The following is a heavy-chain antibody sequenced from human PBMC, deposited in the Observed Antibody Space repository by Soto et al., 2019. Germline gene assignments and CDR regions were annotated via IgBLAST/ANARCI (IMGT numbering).Heavy chain of an antibody. CDR1: GFTFSSYA. V-gene: IGHV3-23*01. D-gene: IGHD3-3*01. J-gene: IGHJ4*02. CDR2: IGGSGGDT. Sequence: EVQLLASGGGLAQPGGSLRLSCAASGFTFSSYAMSWVRQAPGKGLEWVSGIGGSGGDTYYADSVKGRFTVSRDNAENTLYLQLNRRRVEDTAIYYCARRTWRGRADYWGQGILVTVSS. CDR3: ARRTWRGRADY.